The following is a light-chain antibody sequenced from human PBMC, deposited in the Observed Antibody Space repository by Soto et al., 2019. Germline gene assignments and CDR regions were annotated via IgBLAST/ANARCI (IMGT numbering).Light chain of an antibody. V-gene: IGLV3-21*04. J-gene: IGLJ2*01. Sequence: SYELTQPPSVSVAPGKTARITCGGNNIGSKSVHWYQQKPGQAPVLVIYYDNDRPSGIPERFSGSNSGNTATLTISRVEAGDEADYYCQLWDSSSDHVVFGGGTKLTVL. CDR1: NIGSKS. CDR3: QLWDSSSDHVV. CDR2: YDN.